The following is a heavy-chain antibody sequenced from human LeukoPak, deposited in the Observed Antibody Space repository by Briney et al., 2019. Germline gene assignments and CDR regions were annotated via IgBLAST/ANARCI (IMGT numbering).Heavy chain of an antibody. CDR3: ARPFGDYDHYYGMGV. Sequence: GGSLRLSRAASGFTLSAYGMSWVRQAPGKGLQWVACISSSSSYIYYADSLKGRFTISRDNAKNSLYLQMNSLRAEDTAVYYCARPFGDYDHYYGMGVWGQGTTVTVSS. CDR2: ISSSSSYI. V-gene: IGHV3-21*01. J-gene: IGHJ6*02. CDR1: GFTLSAYG. D-gene: IGHD4-17*01.